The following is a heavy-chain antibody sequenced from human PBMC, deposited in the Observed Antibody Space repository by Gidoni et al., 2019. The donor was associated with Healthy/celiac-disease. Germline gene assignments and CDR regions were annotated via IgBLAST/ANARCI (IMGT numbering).Heavy chain of an antibody. CDR1: GFTFSSYA. D-gene: IGHD5-18*01. V-gene: IGHV3-23*01. J-gene: IGHJ4*02. CDR3: AKGVAGYSSLGRYYFDY. CDR2: ISGSGGST. Sequence: EVQLLESGGGLVQPGGSLRLSCAASGFTFSSYAMSWVRQAPGKGLEWVSAISGSGGSTYYADSVKGRFTISRDNSKNTLYLQMNSLRAEDTAVYYCAKGVAGYSSLGRYYFDYWGQGTLVTVSS.